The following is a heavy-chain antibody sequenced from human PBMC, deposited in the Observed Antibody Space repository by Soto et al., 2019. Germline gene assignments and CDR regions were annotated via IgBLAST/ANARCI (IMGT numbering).Heavy chain of an antibody. V-gene: IGHV4-30-4*01. CDR2: IYYSGST. CDR1: GGSISSGDYY. Sequence: PSETLSLTCTVSGGSISSGDYYWSWIRQPPGKGLEWIGYIYYSGSTYYNPSLKSRVTISVDTSKNQFSLKLSSVTAADTAVYYCARDWVLGCGMDVWGQGTTVTVS. J-gene: IGHJ6*02. D-gene: IGHD2-15*01. CDR3: ARDWVLGCGMDV.